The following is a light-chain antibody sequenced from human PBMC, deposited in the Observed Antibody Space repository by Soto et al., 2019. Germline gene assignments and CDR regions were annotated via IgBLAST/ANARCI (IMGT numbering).Light chain of an antibody. Sequence: EIVFTQSPATLSLSPGERATLSCRASQSVSSYLAWYQQKPGQAPRLLIYDASNRATGIPARFSGSGSGTDFTLTISSXEPEDFAVYYCQQRSNWLWTFGQGTKVDIK. CDR2: DAS. CDR3: QQRSNWLWT. CDR1: QSVSSY. J-gene: IGKJ1*01. V-gene: IGKV3-11*01.